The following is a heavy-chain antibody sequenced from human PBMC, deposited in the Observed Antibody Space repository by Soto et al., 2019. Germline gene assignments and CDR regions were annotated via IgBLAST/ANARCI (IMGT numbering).Heavy chain of an antibody. Sequence: QVQLQQWGAGLLKPSETLSLTCAVYGGSFSGYYWSWIRQPPGKGLEWIGEINHSGSTNYNPSLKSRVTISVDTSKNQFSLKLSSVTAADTAVYYCARGLARLIAVAGEGGAFDIWGQGTMVTVSS. CDR2: INHSGST. D-gene: IGHD6-19*01. V-gene: IGHV4-34*01. CDR1: GGSFSGYY. CDR3: ARGLARLIAVAGEGGAFDI. J-gene: IGHJ3*02.